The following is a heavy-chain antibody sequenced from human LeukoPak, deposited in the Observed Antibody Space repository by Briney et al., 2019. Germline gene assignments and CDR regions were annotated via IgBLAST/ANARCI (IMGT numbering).Heavy chain of an antibody. CDR1: GGSISSYY. CDR2: IYYSGST. D-gene: IGHD3-22*01. V-gene: IGHV4-59*01. Sequence: SETLSLTCTVPGGSISSYYWSWLRQPPGKGLEWIGYIYYSGSTNYNPSLKSRVTISVDTSKNQFSLKLSSVTAADTAVYYCARDHPYYYDSSGYSGRDAFDIWGQGTMVTVSS. CDR3: ARDHPYYYDSSGYSGRDAFDI. J-gene: IGHJ3*02.